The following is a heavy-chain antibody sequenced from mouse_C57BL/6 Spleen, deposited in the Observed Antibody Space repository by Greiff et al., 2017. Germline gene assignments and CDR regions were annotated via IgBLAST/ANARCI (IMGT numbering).Heavy chain of an antibody. CDR1: GFSFNTYA. V-gene: IGHV10-1*01. J-gene: IGHJ2*01. CDR3: VRHAKSYYFDY. CDR2: ISSKSNTDAT. Sequence: EVKVEESGGGLVQPKGSLKLSCAASGFSFNTYAMNWVRQAPGTGLEWVARISSKSNTDATYYADSVKDRFTISRDDSESMLYLQMSNLKTEDTAMYYCVRHAKSYYFDYWGQGTTLTVSS.